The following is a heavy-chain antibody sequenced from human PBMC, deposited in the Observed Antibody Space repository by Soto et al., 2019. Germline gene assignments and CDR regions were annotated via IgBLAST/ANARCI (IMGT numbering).Heavy chain of an antibody. CDR1: GGSFSGYY. V-gene: IGHV4-34*01. CDR2: VNHRGST. CDR3: ARDGFCTSSTCRIGNWFDP. Sequence: WETLSLTCAVYGGSFSGYYWSWIRQAPGKGLEWIGGVNHRGSTYNPALESRATMSVDTSKNQFSLKLSSMTAADTAVYYCARDGFCTSSTCRIGNWFDPWGQGTLVTVSS. J-gene: IGHJ5*02. D-gene: IGHD2-2*03.